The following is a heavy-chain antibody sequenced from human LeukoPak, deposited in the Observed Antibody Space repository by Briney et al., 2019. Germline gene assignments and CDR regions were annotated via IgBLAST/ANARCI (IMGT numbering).Heavy chain of an antibody. J-gene: IGHJ4*02. D-gene: IGHD5-18*01. CDR3: ARGASGYSYG. CDR2: FNSDGSST. CDR1: GFTFSSYW. V-gene: IGHV3-74*01. Sequence: GGSLRLSCAASGFTFSSYWMHWVRQAPGKGLVWVSRFNSDGSSTSYADSVKGRFTISRDNAKNTLYLQMNSLRAEDTAVYYCARGASGYSYGWGQGTLVTVSS.